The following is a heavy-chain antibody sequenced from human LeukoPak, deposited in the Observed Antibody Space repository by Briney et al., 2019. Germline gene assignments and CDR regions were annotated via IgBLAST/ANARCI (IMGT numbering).Heavy chain of an antibody. V-gene: IGHV3-73*01. Sequence: PRGSLKLSCAASGFTFSGSAVHWVRQSSGKGLEWVGHIDKKDNLYATAYAESVKGRFTISRDDSKDTAFLHMDSLKTEDTALYYCTRDRGTYNWFDPWGQGTLVTVSS. CDR2: IDKKDNLYAT. CDR1: GFTFSGSA. CDR3: TRDRGTYNWFDP. J-gene: IGHJ5*02. D-gene: IGHD2-15*01.